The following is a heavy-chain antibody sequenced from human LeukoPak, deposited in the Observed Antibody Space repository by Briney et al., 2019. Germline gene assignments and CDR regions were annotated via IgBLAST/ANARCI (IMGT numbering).Heavy chain of an antibody. V-gene: IGHV3-48*02. CDR3: VRDRFFAFDI. Sequence: GGSLRLSCAVSGFTFSSYSMNWVRQAPGKGLEWISYITTSSSAIYFADSVKGRFTISRDNAKNSLYLHMNILRDEDTAVYYCVRDRFFAFDIWGQGTTVTVSS. D-gene: IGHD3-10*01. CDR2: ITTSSSAI. J-gene: IGHJ3*02. CDR1: GFTFSSYS.